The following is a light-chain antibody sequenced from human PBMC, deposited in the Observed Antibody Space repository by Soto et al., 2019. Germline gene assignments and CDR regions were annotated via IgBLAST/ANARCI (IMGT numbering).Light chain of an antibody. V-gene: IGLV2-14*01. Sequence: QSVLTQPASVSGSPGQSITISCTGTSSDVGGYNYVSWYQQHPGKAPKLMIYEVSNRPSGVSNRFSGSKSGNTASLTISGLQAVDEADYYCTSYTSISLDVFGTGTKVTV. J-gene: IGLJ1*01. CDR1: SSDVGGYNY. CDR3: TSYTSISLDV. CDR2: EVS.